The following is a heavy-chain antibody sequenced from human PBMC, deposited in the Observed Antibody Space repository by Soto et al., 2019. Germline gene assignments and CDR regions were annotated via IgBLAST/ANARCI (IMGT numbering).Heavy chain of an antibody. CDR2: ISASTRNT. CDR1: GYTFSDYA. V-gene: IGHV1-18*01. D-gene: IGHD2-15*01. Sequence: QVPLVQSGGEVKKPGASVKVSCQASGYTFSDYAISWVRQAPGQGLEWMGWISASTRNTDQAQNFQGRVIMTLDTSTITAYVELRSLRSDDTAVYYCVRCYCSVGSCYACWHFDLWGRGTLVTVSS. J-gene: IGHJ2*01. CDR3: VRCYCSVGSCYACWHFDL.